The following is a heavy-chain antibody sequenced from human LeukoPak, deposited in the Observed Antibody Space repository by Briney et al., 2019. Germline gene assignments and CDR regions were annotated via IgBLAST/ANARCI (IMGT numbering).Heavy chain of an antibody. J-gene: IGHJ4*02. CDR3: ASVRSGTYYFNY. CDR1: GGSVSSGSYY. CDR2: ISYSGRT. V-gene: IGHV4-61*01. Sequence: SETLSLTCTVSGGSVSSGSYYWSWIRQPPGKGLEWFGYISYSGRTNYSPSLKSRVTISVDTSKNQFSLKLTSVTAADTAVYYCASVRSGTYYFNYWGQGALVTVSS. D-gene: IGHD1/OR15-1a*01.